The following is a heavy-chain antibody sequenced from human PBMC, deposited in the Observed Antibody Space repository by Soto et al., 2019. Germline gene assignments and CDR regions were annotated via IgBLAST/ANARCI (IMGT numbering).Heavy chain of an antibody. J-gene: IGHJ3*02. CDR3: ARHTRGYSGTKQI. V-gene: IGHV4-34*01. CDR2: INHSGST. D-gene: IGHD5-12*01. Sequence: QVQLQQWGAGLLKPSETLSLTCAVYGGSFSGYYWSWIRQPPGKGLEWIGEINHSGSTNYNPSLKSRVAISLDPSKNQFSLKLSSVNASDTAVYYCARHTRGYSGTKQIWRQGTMVTVSS. CDR1: GGSFSGYY.